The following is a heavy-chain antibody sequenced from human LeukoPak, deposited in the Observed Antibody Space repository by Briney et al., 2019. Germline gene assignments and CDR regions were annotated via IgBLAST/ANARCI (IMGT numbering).Heavy chain of an antibody. D-gene: IGHD2-15*01. CDR3: ARDLSYCSGGSCTGGFDY. J-gene: IGHJ4*02. CDR2: TYYRSKWYN. CDR1: GDSVSSNGAA. Sequence: PSQTLSLTCAISGDSVSSNGAAWNWIRQSPSRGLEWLGRTYYRSKWYNDYAVSVKSRITINPDTSKNQFSLQLNSVTPEDTAVYYCARDLSYCSGGSCTGGFDYWGQGTLVTVSS. V-gene: IGHV6-1*01.